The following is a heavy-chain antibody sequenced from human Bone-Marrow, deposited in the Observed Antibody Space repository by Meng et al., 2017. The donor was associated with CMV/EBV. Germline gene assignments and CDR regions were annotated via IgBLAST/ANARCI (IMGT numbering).Heavy chain of an antibody. CDR1: GFTFSNAW. V-gene: IGHV3-15*01. Sequence: GGSLRLSCAASGFTFSNAWMSWVRQAPGKGLEWVGRIKSQADGGTTDYAAPVKGRFTILSDESKNTLYLQMNSLKTEDTAVYYCATDIQVGPAAAYYYYGMDVWGQGTTVTVSS. D-gene: IGHD2-2*01. J-gene: IGHJ6*02. CDR3: ATDIQVGPAAAYYYYGMDV. CDR2: IKSQADGGTT.